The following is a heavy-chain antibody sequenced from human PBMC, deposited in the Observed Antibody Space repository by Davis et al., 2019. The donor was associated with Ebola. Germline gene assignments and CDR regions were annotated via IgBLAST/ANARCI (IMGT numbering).Heavy chain of an antibody. CDR1: GFTFSSYS. V-gene: IGHV3-23*01. D-gene: IGHD2-2*01. Sequence: GESLKISCAASGFTFSSYSMNWVRQAPGKGLEWVSAISGSGGSTYYADSVKGRFTISRDNSKNTLYLQMNSLRAEDTAVYYCAKDLQQYHHYWGQGTLVTVSS. CDR3: AKDLQQYHHY. J-gene: IGHJ4*02. CDR2: ISGSGGST.